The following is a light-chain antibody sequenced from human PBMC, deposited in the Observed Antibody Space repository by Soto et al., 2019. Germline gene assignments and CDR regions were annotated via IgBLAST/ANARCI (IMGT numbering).Light chain of an antibody. Sequence: TVMTQSPATLSMSPGDRAALSCRASLNVATNMAWYQQKPGQAPRLLLYGASIRATGVPARFTGSGSGTEFTLTINNLQSEDFAVYYCHQYNTGPRTFGRGTRVEV. CDR2: GAS. J-gene: IGKJ1*01. CDR3: HQYNTGPRT. CDR1: LNVATN. V-gene: IGKV3-15*01.